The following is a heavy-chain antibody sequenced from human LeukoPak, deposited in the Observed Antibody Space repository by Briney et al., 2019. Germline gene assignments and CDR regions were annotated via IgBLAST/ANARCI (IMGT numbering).Heavy chain of an antibody. CDR1: GYTFTSYY. Sequence: ASVKVSCKASGYTFTSYYMHWVRQAPGQGLEWMGIINPSGGSTSYAQKFQGRVTMTGDMSTSTVYMELSSLRSEDTAVYYCAREGSPTCSSTSCYPKAFDYWGQGTLVTVSS. CDR3: AREGSPTCSSTSCYPKAFDY. D-gene: IGHD2-2*01. J-gene: IGHJ4*02. CDR2: INPSGGST. V-gene: IGHV1-46*01.